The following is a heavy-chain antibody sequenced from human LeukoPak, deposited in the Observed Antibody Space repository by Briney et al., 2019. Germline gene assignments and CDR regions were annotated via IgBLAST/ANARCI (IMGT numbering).Heavy chain of an antibody. Sequence: GGSLRLSCAASGFTFSTCAMSWVRQAPGKGLEWVSGISGTTSGTYYADSVKGRFTVSRDNSKNTLFLQVNSLRAEDTAVYYCAKVRTYFYHGLDVWGQGTTVTVSS. CDR1: GFTFSTCA. V-gene: IGHV3-23*01. CDR3: AKVRTYFYHGLDV. CDR2: ISGTTSGT. D-gene: IGHD1-14*01. J-gene: IGHJ6*02.